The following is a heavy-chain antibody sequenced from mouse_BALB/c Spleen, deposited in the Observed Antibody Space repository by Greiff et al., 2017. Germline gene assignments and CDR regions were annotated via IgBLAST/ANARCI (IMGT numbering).Heavy chain of an antibody. V-gene: IGHV1S137*01. Sequence: QLQPAGAELVRPGGSGKIFCKGSGYTFIDYAIHWGEQSHAKSLEWIGVISTYSGNTNYNQKFKGKATMTVDKSSSTAYMELARLTSEDSAIYYCARGEYGNSFDYWGQGTTLTVSS. CDR1: GYTFIDYA. J-gene: IGHJ2*01. CDR3: ARGEYGNSFDY. CDR2: ISTYSGNT. D-gene: IGHD2-10*02.